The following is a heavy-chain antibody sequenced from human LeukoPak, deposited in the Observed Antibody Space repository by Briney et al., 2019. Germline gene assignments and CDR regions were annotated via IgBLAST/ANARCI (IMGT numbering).Heavy chain of an antibody. D-gene: IGHD6-13*01. CDR3: ARQHAGYFDY. CDR1: GGSINSDY. Sequence: PSETLSLTCSVSGGSINSDYWSWIRQPPGKGLEWIGYIYYSGSTNYNPSLKSRVTISVDTSKNQFSLKLSSVTAADTAVYYCARQHAGYFDYWGQGTLVTVSS. J-gene: IGHJ4*02. V-gene: IGHV4-59*01. CDR2: IYYSGST.